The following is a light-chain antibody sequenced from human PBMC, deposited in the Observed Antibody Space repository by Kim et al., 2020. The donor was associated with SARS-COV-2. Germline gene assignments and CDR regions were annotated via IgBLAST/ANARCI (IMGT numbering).Light chain of an antibody. CDR1: SSDIGGPNY. CDR3: SSYTSASTLV. V-gene: IGLV2-14*03. J-gene: IGLJ1*01. Sequence: QSALTQPASVSGSPGQSITVSCTGTSSDIGGPNYASCYQQLPGKAPKLILYDVTNRPSGVSDRFSGSKSGNTASLTISGLQPDDEAHYYCSSYTSASTLVFGTGTKVTVL. CDR2: DVT.